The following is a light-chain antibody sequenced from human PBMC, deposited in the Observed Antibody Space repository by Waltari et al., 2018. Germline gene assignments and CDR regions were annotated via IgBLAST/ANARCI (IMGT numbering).Light chain of an antibody. V-gene: IGKV3-15*01. CDR1: QSVSSN. Sequence: EIVMTQSPAPLSVSPGERVTLSCMASQSVSSNLAWYQRKPGQAPSLLIFDASTRATAVPGRFSGSGSGTEFTLTISSLQSEDSAVYYCQQYNRWPPITFGQGTRLEVK. J-gene: IGKJ5*01. CDR3: QQYNRWPPIT. CDR2: DAS.